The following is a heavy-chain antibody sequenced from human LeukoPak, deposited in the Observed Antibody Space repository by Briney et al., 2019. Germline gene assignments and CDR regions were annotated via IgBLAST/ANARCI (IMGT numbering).Heavy chain of an antibody. J-gene: IGHJ5*02. D-gene: IGHD3-3*02. Sequence: SETLSLTCTVSGYSISSGYYWGWIRQPPGKGLEWIGSIYHSGSTYYNPSLKSRVTISVDTSKNQFSLKLSSVTAADTAVYYCARHFGSGYNWFDPWGQGTLVTVSS. CDR2: IYHSGST. CDR1: GYSISSGYY. V-gene: IGHV4-38-2*02. CDR3: ARHFGSGYNWFDP.